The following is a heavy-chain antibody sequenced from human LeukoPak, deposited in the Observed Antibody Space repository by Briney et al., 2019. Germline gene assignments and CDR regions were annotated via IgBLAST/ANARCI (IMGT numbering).Heavy chain of an antibody. CDR3: ARAGIGRARGPVKSSITLAGPIDY. Sequence: AGRSLRLSCAASGFTFSSYAMHWVRQAPGKGLEWVAVISYDGSNKYYADSVKGRFTISRDTSKNTLYLQMNGLRAEDTAVYYCARAGIGRARGPVKSSITLAGPIDYWGQGTLVTVSS. CDR2: ISYDGSNK. D-gene: IGHD6-19*01. V-gene: IGHV3-30*04. J-gene: IGHJ4*02. CDR1: GFTFSSYA.